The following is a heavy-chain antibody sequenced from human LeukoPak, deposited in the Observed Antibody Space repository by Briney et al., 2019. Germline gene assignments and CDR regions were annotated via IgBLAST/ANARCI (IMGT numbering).Heavy chain of an antibody. V-gene: IGHV1-8*01. CDR2: MNPNSGNT. CDR1: GYTFTSYD. J-gene: IGHJ4*02. Sequence: ASVKVSCKASGYTFTSYDINWVRQATGQGLEWMGWMNPNSGNTGYAQKFQGRVTITADKSTSTAYMELSSLRSEDTAVYYCARLKDYGGIDYWGQGTLVTVSS. CDR3: ARLKDYGGIDY. D-gene: IGHD4-23*01.